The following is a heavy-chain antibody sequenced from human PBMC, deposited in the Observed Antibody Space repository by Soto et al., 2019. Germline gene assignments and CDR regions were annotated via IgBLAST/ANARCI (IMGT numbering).Heavy chain of an antibody. CDR3: AKDQEVPNYYYYGMDV. CDR1: GFTFSSYA. J-gene: IGHJ6*02. CDR2: ISGSGGST. V-gene: IGHV3-23*01. D-gene: IGHD3-10*01. Sequence: VGSLRLSCAASGFTFSSYAMSWVRQAPGKGLEWVSAISGSGGSTYYADSVKGRFAISRDNSKNTLYLQMNSLRAEDTAVYYCAKDQEVPNYYYYGMDVWGQGTTVTVSS.